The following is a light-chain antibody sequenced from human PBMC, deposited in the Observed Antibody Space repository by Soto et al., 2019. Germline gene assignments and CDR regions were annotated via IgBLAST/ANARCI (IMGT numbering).Light chain of an antibody. CDR3: QQRSNWPPIT. V-gene: IGKV3D-20*02. Sequence: DIVLTQSPGTLSLSPGDRYKISSTGLQSVSSSYLAWYQQKPGQAPRLLIYGASSRATGIPDRFSGSGSGTDFTLTISSLEPEDFAVYYCQQRSNWPPITFGQGTRLEI. CDR1: QSVSSSY. CDR2: GAS. J-gene: IGKJ5*01.